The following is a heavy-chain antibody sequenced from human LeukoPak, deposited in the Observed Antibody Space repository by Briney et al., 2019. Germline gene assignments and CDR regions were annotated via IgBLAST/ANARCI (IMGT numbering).Heavy chain of an antibody. D-gene: IGHD1-14*01. CDR3: GRGGSYRAFDI. J-gene: IGHJ3*02. V-gene: IGHV4-59*01. CDR2: IYYSGST. CDR1: GGSISNYY. Sequence: SETLSLTCTVSGGSISNYYWSWIRQPPGKGLEWIGYIYYSGSTNYNPSLKSRVTISIDTSKNQFSLKLSSVTAADTAVYYCGRGGSYRAFDIWGQGTMVTVSS.